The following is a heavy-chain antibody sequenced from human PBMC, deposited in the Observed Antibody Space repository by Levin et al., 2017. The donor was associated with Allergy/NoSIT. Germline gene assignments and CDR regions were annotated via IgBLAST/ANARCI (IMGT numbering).Heavy chain of an antibody. V-gene: IGHV4-59*08. CDR3: ARTTNQIYSGWYSYYYGMDV. Sequence: SETLSLTCTVSGGSISSYYWSWIRQPPGKGLEWIGYIYYSGSTNYNPSLKSRVTISVDTSKNQFSLKLSSVTAADTAVYYCARTTNQIYSGWYSYYYGMDVWGQGTTVTVSS. CDR1: GGSISSYY. D-gene: IGHD6-19*01. J-gene: IGHJ6*02. CDR2: IYYSGST.